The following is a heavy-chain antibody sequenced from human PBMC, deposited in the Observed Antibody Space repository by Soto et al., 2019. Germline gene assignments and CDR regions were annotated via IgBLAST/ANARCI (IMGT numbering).Heavy chain of an antibody. CDR1: GYMFTKST. J-gene: IGHJ4*01. Sequence: ASVKVSCKASGYMFTKSTMHWVRQAPGQRLEWMGWISGDSGNTKYSPKLQDRVTITRDTSASTAYMELSSLRSEDTALYYCARDGVAAGNINFDYWGQGTLVTVSS. CDR3: ARDGVAAGNINFDY. V-gene: IGHV1-3*01. CDR2: ISGDSGNT. D-gene: IGHD6-19*01.